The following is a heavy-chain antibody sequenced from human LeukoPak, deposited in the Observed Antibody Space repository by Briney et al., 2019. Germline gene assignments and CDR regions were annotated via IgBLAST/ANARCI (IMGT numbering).Heavy chain of an antibody. CDR3: ARRALHYYYYGMDV. V-gene: IGHV4-39*07. J-gene: IGHJ6*02. CDR1: GGSISSSDYY. CDR2: INHSGST. Sequence: SETLSLTCTVSGGSISSSDYYWSWIRQPPGKGLEWIGEINHSGSTNYNPSLKSRVTISVDTSKNQFSLKLSSVTAADTAVYYCARRALHYYYYGMDVWGQGTTVTVSS.